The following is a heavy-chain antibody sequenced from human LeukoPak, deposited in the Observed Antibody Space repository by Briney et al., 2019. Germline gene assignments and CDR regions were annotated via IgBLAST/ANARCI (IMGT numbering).Heavy chain of an antibody. V-gene: IGHV1-69*13. Sequence: SVKVSCKASGGTFSSYAISWVRQAPGQGLEWMGGIIPIFGTANYAQKFQGRVTITADESTSTAYMELSSLRSEDTAVYYCARDHGDQTYWYFDLWGRGTLVTVSS. J-gene: IGHJ2*01. CDR1: GGTFSSYA. CDR2: IIPIFGTA. CDR3: ARDHGDQTYWYFDL. D-gene: IGHD4-17*01.